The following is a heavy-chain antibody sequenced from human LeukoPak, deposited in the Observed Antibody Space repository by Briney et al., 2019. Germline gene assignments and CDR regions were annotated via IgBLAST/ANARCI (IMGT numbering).Heavy chain of an antibody. CDR2: INPNSGGT. CDR1: GYTFTGYY. D-gene: IGHD2-21*01. CDR3: ARGSRVKGLTNNWFDP. J-gene: IGHJ5*02. V-gene: IGHV1-2*02. Sequence: ASVKVSCKASGYTFTGYYMHWVRQVPGQGLEWMGWINPNSGGTNYAQKFQGRVTMTRDTSISTAYMELSRLRSDDTAVYYCARGSRVKGLTNNWFDPWGQGTLVTVSS.